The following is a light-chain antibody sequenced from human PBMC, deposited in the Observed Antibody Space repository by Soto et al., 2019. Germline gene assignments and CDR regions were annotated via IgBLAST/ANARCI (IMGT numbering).Light chain of an antibody. V-gene: IGKV1-33*01. Sequence: DIQMTQSPSSLSASVGDRVTITCQASQDISNYLKWYQQKPGKAPKLMIYDASNLETGVPSRFSGSGSWTDFTFTISSLQPEDIATYYCQQYDNPPSLTFGGGTKVEIK. J-gene: IGKJ4*01. CDR1: QDISNY. CDR2: DAS. CDR3: QQYDNPPSLT.